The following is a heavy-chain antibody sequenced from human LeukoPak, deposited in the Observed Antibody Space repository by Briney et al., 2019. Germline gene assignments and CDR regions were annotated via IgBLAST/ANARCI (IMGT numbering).Heavy chain of an antibody. CDR1: GFTFSSCG. V-gene: IGHV3-30*02. CDR2: IRFDGSSK. CDR3: AKDMGGNDAFDI. J-gene: IGHJ3*02. D-gene: IGHD3-16*01. Sequence: GGSLRLSCGASGFTFSSCGMHWIRQAPGKGLEWVAFIRFDGSSKYVDSVKGRFTISRDNAKNSLYLQMNSLRAEDTALYYCAKDMGGNDAFDIWGQGTMVTVSS.